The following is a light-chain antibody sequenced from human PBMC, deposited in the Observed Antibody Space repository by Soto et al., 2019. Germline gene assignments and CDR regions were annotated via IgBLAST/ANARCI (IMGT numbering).Light chain of an antibody. J-gene: IGKJ3*01. Sequence: DIQLTQSPSFLSASVGDRVTITCRASQDVSRYLAWYQQKPGKAPNLLIYAASTLRSGVPSRFSGSGSETEFTLTFSSLQPEDFATYYCQQLNSYVFAFGPGTKVDIK. V-gene: IGKV1-9*01. CDR2: AAS. CDR1: QDVSRY. CDR3: QQLNSYVFA.